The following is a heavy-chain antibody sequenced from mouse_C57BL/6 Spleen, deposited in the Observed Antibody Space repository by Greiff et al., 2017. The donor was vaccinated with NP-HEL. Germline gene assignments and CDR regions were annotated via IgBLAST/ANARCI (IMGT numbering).Heavy chain of an antibody. CDR3: ARGTVEGFAY. D-gene: IGHD1-1*01. Sequence: VQLQQSGPELVKPGASVKISCKASGYTFTDYYMNWVKQSHGKSLEWIGDINPNNGGTSYNQKFKGKATLTVDKSSSTAYMELRSLTSEDSAVYYCARGTVEGFAYWGQGTLVTVSA. CDR1: GYTFTDYY. J-gene: IGHJ3*01. V-gene: IGHV1-26*01. CDR2: INPNNGGT.